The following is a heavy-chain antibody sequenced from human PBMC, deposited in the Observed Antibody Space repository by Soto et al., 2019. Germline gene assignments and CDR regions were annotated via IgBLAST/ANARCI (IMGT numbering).Heavy chain of an antibody. CDR1: GFTFSSYG. J-gene: IGHJ4*02. D-gene: IGHD6-19*01. Sequence: GGSLRLSCAASGFTFSSYGMHWVRQAPGKGLEWVAVISYDGSNKYYADSVKGRFTISRDNSKNTLYLQMNSLRAEDTAVYYCAKEGAWGKSSSSGWHFDYWGQGTLVTVSS. CDR2: ISYDGSNK. CDR3: AKEGAWGKSSSSGWHFDY. V-gene: IGHV3-30*18.